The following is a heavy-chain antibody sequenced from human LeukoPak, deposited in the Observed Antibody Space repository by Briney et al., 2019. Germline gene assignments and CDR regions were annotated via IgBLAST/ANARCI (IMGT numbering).Heavy chain of an antibody. CDR1: GGSISSYY. V-gene: IGHV4-59*08. CDR3: ARRLDV. CDR2: IYYSGST. Sequence: SETLSLTCTVSGGSISSYYWSWIRQPPGKGLEWIGYIYYSGSTNYNPSLKSRVTISVDTSKNEFTLKLSSVTAADTAVYYCARRLDVWGQGTTVTVSS. J-gene: IGHJ6*02.